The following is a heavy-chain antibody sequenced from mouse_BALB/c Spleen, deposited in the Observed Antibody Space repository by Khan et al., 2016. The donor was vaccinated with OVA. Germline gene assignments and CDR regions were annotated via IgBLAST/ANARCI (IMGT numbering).Heavy chain of an antibody. CDR2: ISSGSATI. D-gene: IGHD2-4*01. Sequence: EVELVESGGGLVQPGGSRKLSCAASGFTFSSFGMHWVRQAPEKGLEWVAYISSGSATIYYADIVNGRFTISRDNPKNTLFLQMSSLRSEDTAMYYCARSMITTWYFDVWGAGTTVTVSS. CDR1: GFTFSSFG. J-gene: IGHJ1*01. CDR3: ARSMITTWYFDV. V-gene: IGHV5-17*02.